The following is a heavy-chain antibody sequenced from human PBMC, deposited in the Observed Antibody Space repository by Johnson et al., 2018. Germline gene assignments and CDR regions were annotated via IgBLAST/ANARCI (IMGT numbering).Heavy chain of an antibody. V-gene: IGHV3-48*02. CDR2: ISSSSSTI. D-gene: IGHD3-16*01. CDR3: ARDHLRASFWGV. Sequence: EVQLQESGGNLVQPGGSLRLSCAASGFTFSTYNMNWVRQAPGKGLEWISYISSSSSTIQYADSVKGRFTISRDNAKNSLYLQMNNLRDEDTAVYYCARDHLRASFWGVWGQGTTVIVSS. J-gene: IGHJ6*02. CDR1: GFTFSTYN.